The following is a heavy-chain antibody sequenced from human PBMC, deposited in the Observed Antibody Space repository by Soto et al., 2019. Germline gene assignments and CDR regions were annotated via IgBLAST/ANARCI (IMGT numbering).Heavy chain of an antibody. V-gene: IGHV1-18*01. CDR2: ISAHNGNT. D-gene: IGHD1-1*01. CDR3: ARGRYGDY. CDR1: GYDFTTYG. Sequence: QVHLVQSGAEVKKPGASVKVSCKGSGYDFTTYGITWVREAPGQGLEWMAWISAHNGNTDYAQKLQGRVTVTRDTSTSTAYMELRSLRSDDTAVYYCARGRYGDYWRQGALVTVSS. J-gene: IGHJ4*02.